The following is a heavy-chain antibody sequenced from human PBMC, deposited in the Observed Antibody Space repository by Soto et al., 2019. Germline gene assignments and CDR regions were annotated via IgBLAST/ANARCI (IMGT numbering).Heavy chain of an antibody. D-gene: IGHD2-2*01. V-gene: IGHV3-23*01. CDR1: GFTFSSYT. CDR3: GRDLVVDDY. J-gene: IGHJ4*02. CDR2: ISGSGSST. Sequence: PGGSLRLSCAASGFTFSSYTMSWVRQAPGKGLEWVSTISGSGSSTYSADSVKGRFTISRDNSKNTLYLQMNSLRAEDTAVYYCGRDLVVDDYWGQGTLVTVSS.